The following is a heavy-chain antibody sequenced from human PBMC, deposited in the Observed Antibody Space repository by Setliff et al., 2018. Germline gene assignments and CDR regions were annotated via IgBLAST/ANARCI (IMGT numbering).Heavy chain of an antibody. J-gene: IGHJ3*02. D-gene: IGHD1-26*01. CDR3: ARPLHIMGTSTAYAFDI. V-gene: IGHV3-23*03. Sequence: GGSLRLSCAASGFTFSSLWMSWVRQAPGKGLEWVSGGSTTYYADSVEGRFTISRDSSKNTLYLQMNSLRVEDTAVYYCARPLHIMGTSTAYAFDIWGQGTMVTVSS. CDR1: GFTFSSLW. CDR2: GSTT.